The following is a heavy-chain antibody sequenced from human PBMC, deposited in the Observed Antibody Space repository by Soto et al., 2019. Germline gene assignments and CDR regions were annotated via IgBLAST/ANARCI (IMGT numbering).Heavy chain of an antibody. D-gene: IGHD3-10*01. Sequence: SQTLSLTCAISGDSVSSNSAAWNWIRQSPSRGLEWLGRTYYRSKWYNDYTVSVKSRITINPDTSKNQFSLQLNSVTPEDTAVYYCAREGSWFGEDYYYGMDAWGQGTTVTVSS. J-gene: IGHJ6*02. CDR3: AREGSWFGEDYYYGMDA. CDR2: TYYRSKWYN. V-gene: IGHV6-1*01. CDR1: GDSVSSNSAA.